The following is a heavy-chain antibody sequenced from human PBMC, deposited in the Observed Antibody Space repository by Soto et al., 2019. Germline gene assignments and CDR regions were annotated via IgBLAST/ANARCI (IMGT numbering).Heavy chain of an antibody. D-gene: IGHD2-8*01. Sequence: LGESLKISCKGSGYSFTSYWINWVRQMPGKGLEWMGIIYPGDSDTRYSPSFQGQVTISADKSIDTAYLQWRSLKTSDTAVYYCARHNGSPGSYFGLDVWGQGNTVTVSS. CDR1: GYSFTSYW. CDR2: IYPGDSDT. J-gene: IGHJ6*02. V-gene: IGHV5-51*01. CDR3: ARHNGSPGSYFGLDV.